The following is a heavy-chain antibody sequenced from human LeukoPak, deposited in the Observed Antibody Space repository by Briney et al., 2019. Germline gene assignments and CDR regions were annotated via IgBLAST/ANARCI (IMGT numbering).Heavy chain of an antibody. V-gene: IGHV3-23*01. J-gene: IGHJ6*02. CDR3: AKDQIPGIAAAGPGGYYYGMDV. CDR2: ISGSGDTT. Sequence: GGSLRLSCAASGFTFSSYAMSWVRQAPGKGLEWVSGISGSGDTTYYADSVKGRFTISRGNSKNTLYLQMNSLRAEDTAVYYCAKDQIPGIAAAGPGGYYYGMDVWGQGTTVTVSS. CDR1: GFTFSSYA. D-gene: IGHD6-13*01.